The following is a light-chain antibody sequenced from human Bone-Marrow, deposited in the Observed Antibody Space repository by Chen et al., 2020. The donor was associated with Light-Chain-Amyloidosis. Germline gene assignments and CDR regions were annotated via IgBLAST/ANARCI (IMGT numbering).Light chain of an antibody. J-gene: IGLJ1*01. V-gene: IGLV2-14*01. CDR3: SSYTITNTLV. Sequence: QSALTQPASVSGSPGQSITISCTGTSSDVGGDNHVSWYQQHPDKAPKLMIYEVTNRPSWVPDRCSGSKSDNTASLTISGLQPEDDADYFCSSYTITNTLVFGSGTRVPVL. CDR2: EVT. CDR1: SSDVGGDNH.